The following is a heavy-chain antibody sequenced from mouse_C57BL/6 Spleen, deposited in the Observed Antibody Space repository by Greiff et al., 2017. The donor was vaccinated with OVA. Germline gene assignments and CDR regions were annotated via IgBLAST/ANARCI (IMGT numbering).Heavy chain of an antibody. CDR1: GYTFTGYW. CDR2: LLPGSCST. J-gene: IGHJ1*03. Sequence: QVQLQQSGAELMKPGASVQLSCKATGYTFTGYWIEWVKQRPGHGLEWIGELLPGSCSTNYNEKFKGKATFTADTSSNTAYMQLSRLTTEDSAIYYCAREGGYYYGSRYFDVWGTGTTVTVSS. D-gene: IGHD1-1*01. CDR3: AREGGYYYGSRYFDV. V-gene: IGHV1-9*01.